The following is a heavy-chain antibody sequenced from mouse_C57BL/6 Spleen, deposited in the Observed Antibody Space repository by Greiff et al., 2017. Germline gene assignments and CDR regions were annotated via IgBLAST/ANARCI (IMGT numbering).Heavy chain of an antibody. CDR2: IDPSDSET. CDR3: ARFWNVWYFDV. V-gene: IGHV1-52*01. J-gene: IGHJ1*03. Sequence: QVQLQQSGAELVRPGSSVKLSCKASGYTFTSYWMHWVKQRPIQGLEWIGNIDPSDSETHYNQKFKDKATLTVDKSSSTAYMQLSSLPSADSAVYYYARFWNVWYFDVWGKGTTVTVSS. CDR1: GYTFTSYW.